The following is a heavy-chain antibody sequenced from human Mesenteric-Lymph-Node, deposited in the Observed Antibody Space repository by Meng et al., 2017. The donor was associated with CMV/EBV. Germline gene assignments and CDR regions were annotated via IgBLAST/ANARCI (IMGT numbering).Heavy chain of an antibody. Sequence: GGSLRLSCEASGFTFTDYYMSWIRQAPEKGLEWISYISNSGNTIYFADSLKGRFTVSRDNAKNSLYLQMHSLRAEDTAVYYCARDLGLWFGEYDSWGQGTLVTVSS. CDR1: GFTFTDYY. D-gene: IGHD3-10*01. CDR3: ARDLGLWFGEYDS. CDR2: ISNSGNTI. J-gene: IGHJ5*01. V-gene: IGHV3-11*01.